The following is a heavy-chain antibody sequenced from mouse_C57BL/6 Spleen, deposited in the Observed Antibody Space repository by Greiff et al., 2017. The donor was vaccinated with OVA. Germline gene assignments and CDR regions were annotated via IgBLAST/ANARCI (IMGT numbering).Heavy chain of an antibody. J-gene: IGHJ2*01. V-gene: IGHV1-18*01. CDR2: INPNNGGT. CDR1: GYTFTDYN. CDR3: ARKAYYYGSSDYYFDY. Sequence: EVQLQQSGPELVKPGASVKIPCKASGYTFTDYNMDWVKQSHGKSLEWIGDINPNNGGTIYNQKFKGKATLTVDKSSSIAYMELRSLTSEDTAVYYCARKAYYYGSSDYYFDYWGQGTTLTVSS. D-gene: IGHD1-1*01.